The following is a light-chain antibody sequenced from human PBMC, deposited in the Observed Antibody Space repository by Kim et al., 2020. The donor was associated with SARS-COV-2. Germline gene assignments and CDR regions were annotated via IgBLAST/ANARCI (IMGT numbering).Light chain of an antibody. CDR1: NIESKS. V-gene: IGLV3-21*04. Sequence: SYELTQPPSVSVAPGKTASITCAGDNIESKSVHWYQQKPGQAPVLVISYDSDRPSGIPERLSGSNSDNTATLTISEVEAGDEADYYCQVWDSSSVHWVFG. CDR2: YDS. CDR3: QVWDSSSVHWV. J-gene: IGLJ2*01.